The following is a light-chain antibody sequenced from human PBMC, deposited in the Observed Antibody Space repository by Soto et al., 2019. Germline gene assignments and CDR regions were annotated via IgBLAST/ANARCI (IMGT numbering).Light chain of an antibody. Sequence: QSALTRPACLSGSAGQSITISCSGTRSDIGSYNYVAWYQQFPGKTPKILIYGVSNRPSGVSSRFSGSKSGNTASLTISGLQAEDEADYYCISYTGSSTSYVFGSGPKVTVL. J-gene: IGLJ1*01. CDR1: RSDIGSYNY. CDR2: GVS. V-gene: IGLV2-14*01. CDR3: ISYTGSSTSYV.